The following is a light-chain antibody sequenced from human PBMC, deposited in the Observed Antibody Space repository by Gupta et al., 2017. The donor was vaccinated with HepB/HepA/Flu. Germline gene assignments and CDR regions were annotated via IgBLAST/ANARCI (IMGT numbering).Light chain of an antibody. CDR1: EDIRKY. CDR2: DAS. Sequence: DIQMTQSPSSLAASVGDRVTITCQASEDIRKYLNWYQQKPGKPPRLLIFDASDLQTAVPSRFTGSGSGTDFTLTITILQPEDAATYYCQQCHILYTFGQGTKVEIK. CDR3: QQCHILYT. J-gene: IGKJ2*01. V-gene: IGKV1-33*01.